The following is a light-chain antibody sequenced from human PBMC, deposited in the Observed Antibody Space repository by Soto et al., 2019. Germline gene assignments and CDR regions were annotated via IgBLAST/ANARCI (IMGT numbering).Light chain of an antibody. CDR1: QGISSY. Sequence: AIRLTQSPSSFSASTGDRVTITCRASQGISSYLAWYQQKPVKAPKRLIYAASTLQSGVPSRFSRSGSATAYTRTISCLQTEEFGTYYWQHYYSSPPKFGQSTKVDSK. J-gene: IGKJ1*01. V-gene: IGKV1-8*01. CDR2: AAS. CDR3: QHYYSSPPK.